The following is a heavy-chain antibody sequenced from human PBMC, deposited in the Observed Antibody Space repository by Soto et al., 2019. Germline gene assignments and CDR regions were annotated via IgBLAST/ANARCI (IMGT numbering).Heavy chain of an antibody. Sequence: GGSLRLSCAASGFTFSSYWMHWVRQAPGKGLVWVSRINSDGSSTSYADSVKGRFTITRDNAKNTLYLQMNSLRAEDTSVYYCARDLYSGYDYVLDYWGQGTLVTVSS. CDR1: GFTFSSYW. D-gene: IGHD5-12*01. J-gene: IGHJ4*02. CDR2: INSDGSST. CDR3: ARDLYSGYDYVLDY. V-gene: IGHV3-74*01.